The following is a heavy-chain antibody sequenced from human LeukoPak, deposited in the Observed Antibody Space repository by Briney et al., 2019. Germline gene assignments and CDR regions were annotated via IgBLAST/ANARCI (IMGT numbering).Heavy chain of an antibody. CDR2: IWYDGSNK. CDR3: ARGAVAGSDDTFDY. CDR1: GSTFSSYG. D-gene: IGHD6-19*01. Sequence: GGSLRLSCAASGSTFSSYGMHWVRQAPGKGLEWVAVIWYDGSNKYYADSVKGRFTISRDNSKNTLYLQMNSLRAEDTAVYYCARGAVAGSDDTFDYWGQGTLVTVSS. J-gene: IGHJ4*02. V-gene: IGHV3-33*01.